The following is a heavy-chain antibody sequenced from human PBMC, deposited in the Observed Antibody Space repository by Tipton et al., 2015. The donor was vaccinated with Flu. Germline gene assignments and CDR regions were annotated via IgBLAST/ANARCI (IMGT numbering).Heavy chain of an antibody. CDR3: ARGGDSSGWYTY. CDR1: GGSFSGYY. D-gene: IGHD6-19*01. J-gene: IGHJ4*02. CDR2: INHSGST. Sequence: LRLSCAVYGGSFSGYYWSWIRQPPGKGVEWIGEINHSGSTNYNPSLKSRVTISVDTSKNQFSLKLSSVTAADTAVYYCARGGDSSGWYTYWGQGTLVTVSS. V-gene: IGHV4-34*01.